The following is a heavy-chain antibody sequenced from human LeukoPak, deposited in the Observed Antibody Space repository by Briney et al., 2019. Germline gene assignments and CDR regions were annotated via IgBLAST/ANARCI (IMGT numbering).Heavy chain of an antibody. J-gene: IGHJ6*03. Sequence: SQTLSLTCTVSGGSISSGSYYWGWTRQPPGKGLEWIANIYYSGSTYYNPSLKSRVTISVDTSKNQLSLKLSAVTAADTAVYYCASVRRGFGESSKYYSYYYMDVWGNGTTVPIS. CDR3: ASVRRGFGESSKYYSYYYMDV. CDR1: GGSISSGSYY. CDR2: IYYSGST. D-gene: IGHD3-10*01. V-gene: IGHV4-39*01.